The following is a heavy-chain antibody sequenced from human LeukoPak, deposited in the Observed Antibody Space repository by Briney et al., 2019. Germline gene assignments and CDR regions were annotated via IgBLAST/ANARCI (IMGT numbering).Heavy chain of an antibody. D-gene: IGHD2-2*01. V-gene: IGHV1-18*01. Sequence: SVKVSCKASGYTFTSYDINWVRQATGQGLEWMGWISAYNGNTNYAQKLQGRVTMTTDTSTSTAYMELRSLRSDDTAVYYCARELYCSSTSCYEGGDYFDYWGQGTLVTVSS. CDR2: ISAYNGNT. J-gene: IGHJ4*02. CDR1: GYTFTSYD. CDR3: ARELYCSSTSCYEGGDYFDY.